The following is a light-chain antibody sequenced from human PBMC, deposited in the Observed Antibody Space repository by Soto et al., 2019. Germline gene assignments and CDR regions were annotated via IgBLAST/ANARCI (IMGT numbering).Light chain of an antibody. CDR1: SSDVGGYNY. CDR2: DVS. J-gene: IGLJ1*01. CDR3: SSYTSSSTYV. V-gene: IGLV2-14*01. Sequence: QSVLPRPASVSESPGQSITISCTGTSSDVGGYNYVSWYQQHPGKAPKLMIYDVSNRPSGVSNRFSGSKSGNTASLTISGLQAEDEADYYCSSYTSSSTYVLGTGTKVTVL.